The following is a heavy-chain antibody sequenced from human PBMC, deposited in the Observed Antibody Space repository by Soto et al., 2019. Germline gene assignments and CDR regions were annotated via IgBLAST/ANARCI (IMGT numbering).Heavy chain of an antibody. V-gene: IGHV1-69*01. J-gene: IGHJ5*02. D-gene: IGHD1-7*01. CDR1: GGTFSSYA. Sequence: QVPLVQSGAEVKKPGSSVKVSCKASGGTFSSYAISWVRQAPGQGLEWMGGIIPIFGTANYAQKFQGRVTITADESTSTAYMELSSLRSEDTAVYYCARGPYNWNYIPNWFDPWGQGTLVTVSS. CDR2: IIPIFGTA. CDR3: ARGPYNWNYIPNWFDP.